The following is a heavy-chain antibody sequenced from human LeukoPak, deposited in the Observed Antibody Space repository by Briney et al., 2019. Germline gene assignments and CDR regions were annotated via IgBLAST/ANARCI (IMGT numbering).Heavy chain of an antibody. Sequence: SQTLSLTCALSGDSVSSNSAAWNWIRQSPSGGLEWLGRTYYRSKWYNDYAVSVKSRITINPDTSKNQFSLQLNSVTPEDTAVYYCAREGLWFGELSTLDPWGQGTLVTVSS. CDR2: TYYRSKWYN. J-gene: IGHJ5*02. CDR1: GDSVSSNSAA. V-gene: IGHV6-1*01. CDR3: AREGLWFGELSTLDP. D-gene: IGHD3-10*01.